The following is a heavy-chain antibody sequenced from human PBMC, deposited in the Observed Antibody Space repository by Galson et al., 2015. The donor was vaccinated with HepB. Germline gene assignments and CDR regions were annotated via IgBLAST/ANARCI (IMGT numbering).Heavy chain of an antibody. CDR3: AGSSDYYDSSGYYGY. CDR2: ISYDGSNK. D-gene: IGHD3-22*01. J-gene: IGHJ4*02. CDR1: GFTFSSYA. V-gene: IGHV3-30*04. Sequence: SLRLSCAASGFTFSSYAMHWVRQAPGKGLEWVAVISYDGSNKYYADSVKGRFTISRDNSKNTLYLQMNSLRAEDTAVYYCAGSSDYYDSSGYYGYWGQGTLVTVSS.